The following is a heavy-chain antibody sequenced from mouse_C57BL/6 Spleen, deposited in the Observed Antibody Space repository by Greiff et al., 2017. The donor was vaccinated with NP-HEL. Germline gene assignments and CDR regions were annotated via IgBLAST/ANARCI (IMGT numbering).Heavy chain of an antibody. Sequence: QVQLQQSGAELVKPGASVKISCKASGYAFSSYWMNWVKQRPGQGLEWIGQIYPGDGGTNYNGKFKGKATLTADKSSSTAYMQLSSLTSEDSAVYFCARSLITTVGADGYFDVWGTGTTVTVAS. CDR3: ARSLITTVGADGYFDV. CDR1: GYAFSSYW. CDR2: IYPGDGGT. D-gene: IGHD1-1*01. J-gene: IGHJ1*03. V-gene: IGHV1-80*01.